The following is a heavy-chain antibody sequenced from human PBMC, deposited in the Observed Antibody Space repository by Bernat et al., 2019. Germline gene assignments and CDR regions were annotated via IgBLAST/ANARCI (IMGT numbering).Heavy chain of an antibody. CDR1: GFSFSSYW. V-gene: IGHV3-7*04. D-gene: IGHD2/OR15-2a*01. CDR3: ARDCKDFDD. Sequence: EVQLVESGGGLVQPGGSLRLSCAAPGFSFSSYWMTWVRQAPGKGLEWVANIRQDGNEKYYVDSVKGRFTISRDNAKNSLYLQMSSLRAEDTDVYYCARDCKDFDDWGQGTLVTVSS. CDR2: IRQDGNEK. J-gene: IGHJ4*02.